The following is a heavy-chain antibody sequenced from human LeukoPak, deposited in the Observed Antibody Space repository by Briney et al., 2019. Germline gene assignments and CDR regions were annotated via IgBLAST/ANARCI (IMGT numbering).Heavy chain of an antibody. CDR2: IIPIFGTA. Sequence: SVKVSCKASGGTSSSYAISWVRQAPGQGLEWMGGIIPIFGTANYAQKFQGRVTITTDESTSTAYMELSSLRSEDTAVYYCAREGGLTGSSWPNWFDPWGQGTLVTVSS. J-gene: IGHJ5*02. CDR3: AREGGLTGSSWPNWFDP. CDR1: GGTSSSYA. V-gene: IGHV1-69*05. D-gene: IGHD6-13*01.